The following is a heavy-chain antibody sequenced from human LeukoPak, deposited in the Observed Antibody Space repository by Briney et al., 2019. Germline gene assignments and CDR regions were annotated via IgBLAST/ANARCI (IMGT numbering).Heavy chain of an antibody. J-gene: IGHJ4*02. CDR2: INHSGST. CDR3: ASRMT. CDR1: GGSFSGYY. Sequence: SETLSLTCAVYGGSFSGYYWSWIRQPPGKGLEWIGEINHSGSTNYNPSLKSRVTISVDTSKNQFSLKPSSVTAADTAVYYCASRMTWGQGTLVTVSS. D-gene: IGHD2-15*01. V-gene: IGHV4-34*01.